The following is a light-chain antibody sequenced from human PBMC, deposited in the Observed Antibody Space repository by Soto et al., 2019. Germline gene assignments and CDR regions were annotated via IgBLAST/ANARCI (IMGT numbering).Light chain of an antibody. CDR3: QAYYSSLSWGVV. J-gene: IGLJ2*01. CDR2: GNS. V-gene: IGLV1-40*01. CDR1: SSNIGAGYD. Sequence: QSVLTQPPSVSGAPGQRVTISCTGSSSNIGAGYDVHWYQQLPGTAPKLLIYGNSNRPSGVPDRFSGSKSGTSASLAITGVQGEDEADYYCQAYYSSLSWGVVFGGGTKVTVL.